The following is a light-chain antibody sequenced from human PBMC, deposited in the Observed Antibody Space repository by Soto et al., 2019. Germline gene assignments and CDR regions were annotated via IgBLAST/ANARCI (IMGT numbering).Light chain of an antibody. CDR3: GTWDFSLSAGPV. V-gene: IGLV1-51*01. J-gene: IGLJ3*02. CDR2: DNN. CDR1: SSKIGNNY. Sequence: QSVLTQPPSVSAAPGQKVTISCSGSSSKIGNNYVSWYQQLPGTAPKLLIYDNNKRPSGIPDRFSGSESGTSATLGITGLQTGDEADYYCGTWDFSLSAGPVFGGGTQLTVL.